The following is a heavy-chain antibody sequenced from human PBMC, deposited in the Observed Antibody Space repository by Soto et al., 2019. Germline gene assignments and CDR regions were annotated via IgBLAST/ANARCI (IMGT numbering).Heavy chain of an antibody. D-gene: IGHD6-13*01. CDR3: ARGVRGIAAAGGFDP. CDR2: INPNSGGT. Sequence: ASVKVSCKASGYTFTGYYMHWVRQAPGQGLEWMGWINPNSGGTNYAQKFQGRVTMTRDTSISTAYMELSRLRSDDTAVYYCARGVRGIAAAGGFDPWGQGTLVTVSS. CDR1: GYTFTGYY. V-gene: IGHV1-2*02. J-gene: IGHJ5*02.